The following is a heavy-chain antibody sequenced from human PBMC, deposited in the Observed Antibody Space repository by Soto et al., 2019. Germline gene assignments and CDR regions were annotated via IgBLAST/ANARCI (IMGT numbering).Heavy chain of an antibody. CDR3: ARYSSSWYSYYFDY. CDR2: ISGSGGST. V-gene: IGHV3-23*01. D-gene: IGHD6-13*01. Sequence: PGGSLRLSCAASGFTFSSYAMSWVRQAPGKGLEWVSAISGSGGSTYYADSVKGRFTISRDNSKNTLYLQMNSLRAEDTAVYYCARYSSSWYSYYFDYWGQGTLVTVSS. J-gene: IGHJ4*02. CDR1: GFTFSSYA.